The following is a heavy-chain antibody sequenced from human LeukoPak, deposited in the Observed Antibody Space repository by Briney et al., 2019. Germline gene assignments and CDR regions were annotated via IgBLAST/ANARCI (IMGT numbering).Heavy chain of an antibody. V-gene: IGHV3-21*03. CDR1: GFTFRCYS. J-gene: IGHJ3*02. D-gene: IGHD3-10*01. CDR3: ASDRSVPAMVLDDAFEI. CDR2: ISSSSSYI. Sequence: KAGGSLRLSCGACGFTFRCYSRIWLRQAPGKGLEWVSSISSSSSYIYYADSVKGRFTISRDNAKNSLYLQMNSLRAEDTAVYYCASDRSVPAMVLDDAFEIWGQGTMVTVSS.